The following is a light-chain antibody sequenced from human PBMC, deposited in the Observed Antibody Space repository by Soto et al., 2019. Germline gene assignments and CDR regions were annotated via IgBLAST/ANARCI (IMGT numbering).Light chain of an antibody. CDR3: QQTDSMPLT. CDR1: QSISTY. J-gene: IGKJ4*01. Sequence: DIQVTQSPSSLSASVGDRVTITCRASQSISTYLHWYQHIPGKAPRLLIYTAFSLQSGVPSRFSGSGSGTVFPLTVSNLQPEDLATYYCQQTDSMPLTFGGGNKVEI. V-gene: IGKV1-39*01. CDR2: TAF.